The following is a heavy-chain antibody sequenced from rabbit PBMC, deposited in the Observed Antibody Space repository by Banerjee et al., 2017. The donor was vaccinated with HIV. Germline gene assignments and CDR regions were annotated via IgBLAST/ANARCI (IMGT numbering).Heavy chain of an antibody. V-gene: IGHV1S40*01. CDR1: GIDFSSYG. Sequence: QSLEESGGDLVKPGASLTLTCIASGIDFSSYGVSWVRQAPGKGLEWIGYIDPVFGSTYYASWVNGRFTISKTSSTTVTLQMTSLTAADTATYFCARDRDTYGYAGYGYANGYYFNLWGQGTLVTVS. CDR3: ARDRDTYGYAGYGYANGYYFNL. D-gene: IGHD6-1*01. J-gene: IGHJ4*01. CDR2: IDPVFGST.